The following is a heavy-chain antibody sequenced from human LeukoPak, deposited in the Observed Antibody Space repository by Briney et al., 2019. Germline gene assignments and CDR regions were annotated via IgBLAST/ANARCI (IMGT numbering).Heavy chain of an antibody. J-gene: IGHJ6*03. Sequence: SETLSLTCTVSSGSITNYYWSWIRQPPGKGLEWIGYIYYSGSTNYNPSLRSRVTISVDTSNNQFSLNLTSVTAADTAVYYCARAPAGPPYYYMDVWGKGTTVTVSS. CDR2: IYYSGST. V-gene: IGHV4-59*01. CDR3: ARAPAGPPYYYMDV. CDR1: SGSITNYY.